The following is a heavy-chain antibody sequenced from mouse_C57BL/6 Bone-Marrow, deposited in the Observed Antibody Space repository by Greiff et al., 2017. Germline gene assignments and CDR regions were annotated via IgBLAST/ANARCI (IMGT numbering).Heavy chain of an antibody. CDR2: IYPRSGNT. CDR1: GYTFTSYG. CDR3: ARVGYDGRGDWFAY. V-gene: IGHV1-81*01. Sequence: VQLQQSVAELARPGASVKLSCKASGYTFTSYGISWVKQRTGQGLEWIGEIYPRSGNTYYNEKFKGKVTLTADKSSSTAYMELRSLRSEDAAVYFCARVGYDGRGDWFAYWGQWTLVTVSA. D-gene: IGHD1-1*01. J-gene: IGHJ3*01.